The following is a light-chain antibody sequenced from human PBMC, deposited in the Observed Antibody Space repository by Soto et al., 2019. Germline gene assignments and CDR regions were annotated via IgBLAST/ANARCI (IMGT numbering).Light chain of an antibody. CDR3: QKYNSAPWT. J-gene: IGKJ1*01. CDR2: AAS. V-gene: IGKV1-27*01. Sequence: DIQMTQSPSSLSASVGDRVTITCRASQAISNYLAWYQQKPGKVPKLLIYAASTLQSGVPSRFSGSGSGTDFTLTISSLQPEDVPSYYCQKYNSAPWTFGQGTKVEIK. CDR1: QAISNY.